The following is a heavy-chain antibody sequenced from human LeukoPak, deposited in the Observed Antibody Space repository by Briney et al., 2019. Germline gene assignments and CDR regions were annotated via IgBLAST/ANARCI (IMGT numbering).Heavy chain of an antibody. V-gene: IGHV3-7*01. J-gene: IGHJ3*02. CDR3: ARDSGSCRGCAFDI. CDR1: GFTFSSYS. D-gene: IGHD1-26*01. CDR2: TNRDGSEK. Sequence: PGGSLRLSCAASGFTFSSYSMNWVRQAPGKGLEWVANTNRDGSEKYYVDSVKGRVTISRDNAMNFLYLQLNSLRVDDTAVYYCARDSGSCRGCAFDIWGQGTVLTVSS.